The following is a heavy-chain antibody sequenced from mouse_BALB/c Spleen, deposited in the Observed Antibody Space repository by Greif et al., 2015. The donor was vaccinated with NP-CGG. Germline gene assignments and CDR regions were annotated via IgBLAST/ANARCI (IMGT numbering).Heavy chain of an antibody. J-gene: IGHJ1*01. V-gene: IGHV14-3*02. CDR3: ARWDWYFDV. Sequence: VQLQQSGAELVKSGASVKLSCTASGFNIKDTYMHWVKQRPEQGLEWIGRIDPANGNTKYDPKFQGKATITADTSSNTAYLQLSSLTSEDTAVYYCARWDWYFDVWGAGTRVTVSS. CDR1: GFNIKDTY. CDR2: IDPANGNT.